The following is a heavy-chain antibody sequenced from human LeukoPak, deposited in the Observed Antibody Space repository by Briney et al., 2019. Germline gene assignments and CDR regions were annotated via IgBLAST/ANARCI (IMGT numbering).Heavy chain of an antibody. V-gene: IGHV1-69*13. J-gene: IGHJ6*04. CDR1: GGTFSSYA. Sequence: SVKVSCKASGGTFSSYAISWVRQAPGQGLEWMGGIIPIFGTANYAQKFQGRVTITADESTSTAYMELSSLRSEDTAVYYCARGADYYYGIDVWGKGTTVTVSS. CDR2: IIPIFGTA. CDR3: ARGADYYYGIDV.